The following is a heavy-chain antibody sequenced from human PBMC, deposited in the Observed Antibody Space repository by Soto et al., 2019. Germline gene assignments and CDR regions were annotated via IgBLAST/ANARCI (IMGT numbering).Heavy chain of an antibody. CDR2: ISGSGGST. CDR1: GFTFSSYA. CDR3: AKDGSGSGSSYYYYYMDV. D-gene: IGHD3-10*01. Sequence: GGSLRLSCAASGFTFSSYAMSWVRQAPGKGLEWVSAISGSGGSTYYADSVKGRFTISRDNSKNTLYLQMNSLRAEDTAVYYCAKDGSGSGSSYYYYYMDVWGKGTTVTVSS. V-gene: IGHV3-23*01. J-gene: IGHJ6*03.